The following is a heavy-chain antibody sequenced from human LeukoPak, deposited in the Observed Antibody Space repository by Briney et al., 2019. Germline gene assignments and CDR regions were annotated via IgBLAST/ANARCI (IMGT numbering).Heavy chain of an antibody. Sequence: GGSLRLSCAASGFTFSSYAMHWVRQAPGKGLEWVAVISYDGSNKYYADSVKGRFTISRDNSKNTLYLQMNSLRAEDTAVYYCAREPVNRYHTSYDSSGYLDYWGQGTLVTVSS. J-gene: IGHJ4*02. CDR1: GFTFSSYA. CDR2: ISYDGSNK. CDR3: AREPVNRYHTSYDSSGYLDY. V-gene: IGHV3-30-3*01. D-gene: IGHD3-22*01.